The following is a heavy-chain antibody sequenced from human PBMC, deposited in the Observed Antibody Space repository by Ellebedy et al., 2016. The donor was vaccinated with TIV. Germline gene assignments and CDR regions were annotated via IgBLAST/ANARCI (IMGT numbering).Heavy chain of an antibody. Sequence: MPSETLSLTCTVSGDSINSPYWSWIRQSPGKGLEWIGSVYDSGSTNYNPSLKSRVTISLDTSKIHFSLNLSSVTAADTAVYYCAGAEGHFFGSLRDGPFHIWGHGATVTVSS. CDR2: VYDSGST. D-gene: IGHD3-9*01. J-gene: IGHJ3*02. V-gene: IGHV4-59*11. CDR1: GDSINSPY. CDR3: AGAEGHFFGSLRDGPFHI.